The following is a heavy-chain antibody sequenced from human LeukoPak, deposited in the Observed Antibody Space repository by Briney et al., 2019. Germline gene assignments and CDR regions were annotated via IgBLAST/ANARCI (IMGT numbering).Heavy chain of an antibody. Sequence: PSETLSLTCAVYGGSFSGYYWSWIRQPPGKGLEWIGEINHSGSTNYNPSLKSRVTISVDTSKNQFSLKLSSVTAADTAVYYCARGVAVAGRAPRYYFDYWGQGTLVTVSS. CDR1: GGSFSGYY. CDR3: ARGVAVAGRAPRYYFDY. J-gene: IGHJ4*02. D-gene: IGHD6-19*01. V-gene: IGHV4-34*01. CDR2: INHSGST.